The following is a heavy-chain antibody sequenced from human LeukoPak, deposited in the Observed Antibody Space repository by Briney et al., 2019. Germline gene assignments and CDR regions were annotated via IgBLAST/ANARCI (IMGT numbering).Heavy chain of an antibody. V-gene: IGHV7-4-1*02. CDR1: GYTFTSYA. CDR2: INTNTGNP. CDR3: ARCLYYYDSSGCGGMDV. D-gene: IGHD3-22*01. Sequence: ASVKVSCKASGYTFTSYAMNWVRQAPGQGLEWMGWINTNTGNPTYAQGFTGRFVFSLDTSVSTAYLQISSLKAEDTAVYYCARCLYYYDSSGCGGMDVWGQGTTVTVSS. J-gene: IGHJ6*02.